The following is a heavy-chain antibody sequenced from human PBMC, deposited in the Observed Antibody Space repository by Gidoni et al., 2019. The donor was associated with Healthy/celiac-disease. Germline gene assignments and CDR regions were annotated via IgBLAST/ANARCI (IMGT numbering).Heavy chain of an antibody. V-gene: IGHV3-21*01. CDR2: IISSSSYI. CDR3: ARELDPSYYDFWSGYATGY. D-gene: IGHD3-3*01. CDR1: GFTFSSYS. J-gene: IGHJ4*02. Sequence: EVQLVESGGGLVKPGGSLRLSCAASGFTFSSYSMNWVRQAPGKGLELVSSIISSSSYIYYADSVTGRFTISRDNAKTSLYLQMNSLRAEDTAVYYCARELDPSYYDFWSGYATGYWGQGTLVTVSS.